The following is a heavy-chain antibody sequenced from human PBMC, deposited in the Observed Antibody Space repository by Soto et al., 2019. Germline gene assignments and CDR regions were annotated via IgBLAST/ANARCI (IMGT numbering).Heavy chain of an antibody. J-gene: IGHJ6*02. CDR2: VYTSGST. V-gene: IGHV4-4*07. CDR3: ARDRPIVATSGYGMDV. Sequence: SETLSLTCTVSGGSISSYYWSWIRQPAGKGLEWIGRVYTSGSTNYNPSLRSRVTMSVDTSKNQFSLKLNSVTAADTAVYYCARDRPIVATSGYGMDVWGQGTAVTV. D-gene: IGHD5-12*01. CDR1: GGSISSYY.